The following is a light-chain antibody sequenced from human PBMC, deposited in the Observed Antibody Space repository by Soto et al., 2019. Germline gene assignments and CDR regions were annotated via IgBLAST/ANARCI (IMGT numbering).Light chain of an antibody. CDR2: WAS. J-gene: IGKJ2*01. V-gene: IGKV4-1*01. CDR1: QSVLNISDNESF. Sequence: DIVMTQSPDSLAVSLGERATINCKSSQSVLNISDNESFLAWYQKKPRQPPKVLIYWASTRESGVPDRFTGSGSGTDFTLTISSLQAEDVAVYYCQQHYSSPYTFGQGTKLEIK. CDR3: QQHYSSPYT.